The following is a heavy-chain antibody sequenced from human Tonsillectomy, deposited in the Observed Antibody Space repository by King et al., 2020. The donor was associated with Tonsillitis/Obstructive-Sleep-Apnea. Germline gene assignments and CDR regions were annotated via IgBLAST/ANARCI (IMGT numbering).Heavy chain of an antibody. CDR2: IISSSSYI. V-gene: IGHV3-21*01. Sequence: DVQLVESGGGLVKPGGSLRLSCAASGFTFRSYSMNWVRHAPGRGLEGVSSIISSSSYIYYPDSVKGRFTISRDNAKNSLYLQMDSLRAEDTAVYYCARGGAAVVSGVDYWGQGALVTVSS. D-gene: IGHD4-23*01. CDR3: ARGGAAVVSGVDY. CDR1: GFTFRSYS. J-gene: IGHJ4*02.